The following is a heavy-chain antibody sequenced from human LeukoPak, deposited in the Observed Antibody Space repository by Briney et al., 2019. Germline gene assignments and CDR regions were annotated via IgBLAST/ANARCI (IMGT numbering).Heavy chain of an antibody. J-gene: IGHJ3*02. CDR1: GFTFNNYG. Sequence: GGSLRLSCEASGFTFNNYGMHWVSQPPGKGLEWVAVIWYDGSNKYYGDSVKGRFTISRDNSKNTLNLQLNSLRAEDTAVYYCARGPSIAARYDAFDIWGQGTMVTVSS. CDR3: ARGPSIAARYDAFDI. V-gene: IGHV3-33*01. CDR2: IWYDGSNK. D-gene: IGHD6-6*01.